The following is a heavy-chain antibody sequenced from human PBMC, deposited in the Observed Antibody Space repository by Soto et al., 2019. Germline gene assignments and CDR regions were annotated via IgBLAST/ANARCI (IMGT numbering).Heavy chain of an antibody. V-gene: IGHV5-10-1*01. CDR2: IDPSDSYT. D-gene: IGHD6-19*01. CDR3: ASISQGDSSGWPSYYYGMDV. CDR1: GYSFTSYW. J-gene: IGHJ6*02. Sequence: RGESLKISCKGSGYSFTSYWISWVRQMPGKGLEWMGRIDPSDSYTNYSPSFQGHVTISADKSISTAYLQWSSLKASDTAMYYCASISQGDSSGWPSYYYGMDVWGQGTTVTVSS.